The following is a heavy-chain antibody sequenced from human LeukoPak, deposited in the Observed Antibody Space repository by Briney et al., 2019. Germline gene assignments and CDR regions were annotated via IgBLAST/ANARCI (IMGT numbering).Heavy chain of an antibody. D-gene: IGHD4-17*01. CDR3: AKGPEGYGDYEIEYYMDV. CDR2: ITSSSSYI. Sequence: SPGGSLRLSCAASGFTFSTYNMNWVRQAPGKGLEWVSSITSSSSYIYYADSVKGRFTISRDNAKNSLYLQMNSLRAEDTAVYYCAKGPEGYGDYEIEYYMDVWGKGTTVTVSS. V-gene: IGHV3-21*01. CDR1: GFTFSTYN. J-gene: IGHJ6*03.